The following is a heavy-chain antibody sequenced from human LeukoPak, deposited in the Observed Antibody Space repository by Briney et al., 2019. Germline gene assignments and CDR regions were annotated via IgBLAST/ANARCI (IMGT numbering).Heavy chain of an antibody. CDR2: ISYDGSNK. J-gene: IGHJ4*02. CDR1: GFTFSSYG. V-gene: IGHV3-30*18. Sequence: PGRSLRLSCTASGFTFSSYGMHWVRQAPGKGLEWVAVISYDGSNKYYADSVKGRFTISRDNSKNTLYLQMNSLRAEDTAVYYCAKDRSFVVVTAIPDYWGQGTLVTVSS. D-gene: IGHD2-21*02. CDR3: AKDRSFVVVTAIPDY.